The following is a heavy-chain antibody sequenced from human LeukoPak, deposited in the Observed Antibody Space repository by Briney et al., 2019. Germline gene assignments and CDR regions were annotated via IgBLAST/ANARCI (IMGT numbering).Heavy chain of an antibody. J-gene: IGHJ4*02. CDR3: ATSWGIYSEDY. Sequence: SETLSLTCTVSGDSISSSSSYWGWIRQPPGKGLEWIGTIYYSGSTFYNPSLKSRVTISIDTSKNQFSLKLSSVTAADTSVYYCATSWGIYSEDYWGQGTLVTVSS. V-gene: IGHV4-39*01. CDR1: GDSISSSSSY. D-gene: IGHD5-12*01. CDR2: IYYSGST.